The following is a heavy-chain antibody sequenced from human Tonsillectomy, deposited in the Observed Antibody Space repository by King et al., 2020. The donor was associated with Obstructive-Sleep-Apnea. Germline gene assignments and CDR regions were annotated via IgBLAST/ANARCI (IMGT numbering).Heavy chain of an antibody. CDR3: ARDHSDTYDSSGRDAFDI. J-gene: IGHJ3*02. V-gene: IGHV4-59*01. CDR2: IYYSGST. Sequence: QLQESGPGLVKPSETLSLTCTVSGGSISSYYWSWIRQPPGKGLEWIGYIYYSGSTNYNPSLQSRVTISVDTSKNQFSLTLSSVTAADTSVYYCARDHSDTYDSSGRDAFDIWGQGTMVTVSS. D-gene: IGHD3-22*01. CDR1: GGSISSYY.